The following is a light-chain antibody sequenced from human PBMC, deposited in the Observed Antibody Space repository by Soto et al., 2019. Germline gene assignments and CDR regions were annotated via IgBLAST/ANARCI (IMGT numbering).Light chain of an antibody. CDR2: DAS. CDR3: RHYDNLPYT. V-gene: IGKV1-33*01. J-gene: IGKJ2*01. Sequence: DIQMTQSPSSLSPSVGDRVTITCQASQDISNYLNWYQQKPGKAPKFLIYDASNLEKGVPSRFSGSGSGTDFTFTINNLQAEDVATYFCRHYDNLPYTFGPGTKLEIK. CDR1: QDISNY.